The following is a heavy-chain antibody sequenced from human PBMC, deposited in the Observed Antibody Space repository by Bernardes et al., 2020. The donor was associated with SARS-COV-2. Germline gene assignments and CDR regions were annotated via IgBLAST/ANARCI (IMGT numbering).Heavy chain of an antibody. Sequence: GGSLRLSCAASGFTFDDYAMHWVRQAPGKGLEWVSGISWNSGRIGYADSVKGRFTISRDNAKNSLYLQMNSLRAEDTAVYYCARDYPDPADHLYYYYYGMDVWGQGTTVTVSS. D-gene: IGHD6-13*01. CDR1: GFTFDDYA. J-gene: IGHJ6*02. CDR2: ISWNSGRI. V-gene: IGHV3-9*01. CDR3: ARDYPDPADHLYYYYYGMDV.